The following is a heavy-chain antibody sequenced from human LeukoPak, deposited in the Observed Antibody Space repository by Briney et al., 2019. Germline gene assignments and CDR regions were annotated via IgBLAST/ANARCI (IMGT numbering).Heavy chain of an antibody. J-gene: IGHJ6*02. CDR2: ISGSGGST. Sequence: GGSLRLSCAASGFTFSSYAMSWVRQAPGKGLEWVSAISGSGGSTYYADSVKGRFTISRDNSKNTLYLQMNSLRAEDTAVYFCARDRVAGILHSAYYTMGVWGQGTTVTVSS. CDR1: GFTFSSYA. V-gene: IGHV3-23*01. CDR3: ARDRVAGILHSAYYTMGV. D-gene: IGHD6-19*01.